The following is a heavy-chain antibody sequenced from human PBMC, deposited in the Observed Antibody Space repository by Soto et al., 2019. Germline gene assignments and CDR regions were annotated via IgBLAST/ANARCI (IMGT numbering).Heavy chain of an antibody. CDR3: AAEVYKYFDWFSWFDP. CDR1: GGSVSSYY. Sequence: PSETLSLTCTVSGGSVSSYYWSWIRQPPGKGLEWIGYIYYSGSTNYNPSLKSRVTISVDTSKNQFSLKLSSVTAADTAVYYCAAEVYKYFDWFSWFDPWGQGTLVTVSS. V-gene: IGHV4-59*02. J-gene: IGHJ5*02. D-gene: IGHD3-9*01. CDR2: IYYSGST.